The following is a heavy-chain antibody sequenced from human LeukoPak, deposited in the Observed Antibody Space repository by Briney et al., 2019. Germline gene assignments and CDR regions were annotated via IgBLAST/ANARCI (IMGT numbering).Heavy chain of an antibody. J-gene: IGHJ6*02. CDR3: ARDHSRYSYGYGYYYYYYGMDV. D-gene: IGHD5-18*01. CDR1: GFTFSSYG. V-gene: IGHV3-33*08. Sequence: PGRSLRLSCAASGFTFSSYGMHWVRQAPGKGLEWVAVIWYDGSNKYYADSVKGRFTISRDNSKNTLYLQMNSLRAEDTAVYYCARDHSRYSYGYGYYYYYYGMDVWGQGTTVTVSS. CDR2: IWYDGSNK.